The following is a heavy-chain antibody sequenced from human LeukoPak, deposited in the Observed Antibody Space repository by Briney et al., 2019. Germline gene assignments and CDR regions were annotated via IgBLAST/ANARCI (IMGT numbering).Heavy chain of an antibody. CDR2: MYYSGST. CDR1: GGSISNYY. Sequence: SETLSLTCTVSGGSISNYYWSWMRQPPGKGLEWIGYMYYSGSTNYNPSLKSRVTMSVDTSKSQFSLKLSSVTAADTAVYYCARAVRGIQYYFDSWGQGTLVTVSS. CDR3: ARAVRGIQYYFDS. J-gene: IGHJ4*02. D-gene: IGHD3-10*01. V-gene: IGHV4-59*01.